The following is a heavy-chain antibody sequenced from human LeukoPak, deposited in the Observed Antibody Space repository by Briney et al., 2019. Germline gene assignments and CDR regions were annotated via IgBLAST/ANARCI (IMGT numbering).Heavy chain of an antibody. J-gene: IGHJ4*02. D-gene: IGHD3-22*01. V-gene: IGHV3-23*01. Sequence: PGGSLRLSCAASGFTFDDYAMHWVRQAPGKGLEWVSGISGSGGSTYYADYVKGRFTISRDNSKNTLYLQMNSLRAEDTAVYYCAKAWDYDSSGYYRPTQATTRPNFDYWGPGTLVTVSS. CDR2: ISGSGGST. CDR1: GFTFDDYA. CDR3: AKAWDYDSSGYYRPTQATTRPNFDY.